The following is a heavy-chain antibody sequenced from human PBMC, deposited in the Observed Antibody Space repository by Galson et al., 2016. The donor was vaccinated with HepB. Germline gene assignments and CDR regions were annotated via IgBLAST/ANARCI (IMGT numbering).Heavy chain of an antibody. J-gene: IGHJ6*02. CDR1: GFTFSSYR. CDR2: ISRGSSYT. V-gene: IGHV3-21*01. Sequence: SLRLSCAASGFTFSSYRMNWVRQAPGKGLEWVSSISRGSSYTYYADSVKGRFTISRNNSNNTLYLQMNSLRAEDTAIYYCGRDLVYGSGSLRYGMDVWGQGTTVTVSS. D-gene: IGHD3-10*01. CDR3: GRDLVYGSGSLRYGMDV.